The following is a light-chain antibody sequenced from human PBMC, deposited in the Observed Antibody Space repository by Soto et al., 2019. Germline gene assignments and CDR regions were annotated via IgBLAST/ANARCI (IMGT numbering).Light chain of an antibody. Sequence: DIQMTQSPSSLSASVGDRVTITCRASQGISNDLAWYQQKPGKVPKLLIYAASILQSGVPSRFSGSGSGTYFTLTISSLQPEDVATSYCLKYQSAPLTFDGVTKVEIK. V-gene: IGKV1-27*01. CDR3: LKYQSAPLT. J-gene: IGKJ4*02. CDR2: AAS. CDR1: QGISND.